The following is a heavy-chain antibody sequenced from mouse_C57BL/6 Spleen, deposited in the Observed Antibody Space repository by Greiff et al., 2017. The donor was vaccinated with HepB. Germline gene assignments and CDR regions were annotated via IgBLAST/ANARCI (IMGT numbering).Heavy chain of an antibody. CDR2: ISSGSSTI. J-gene: IGHJ1*03. D-gene: IGHD1-1*01. CDR1: GFTFSDYG. CDR3: ARSYYYGSSYWYFDV. Sequence: EVQRVESGGGLVKPGGSLKLSCAASGFTFSDYGMHWVRQAPEKGLEWVAYISSGSSTIYYADTVKGRFTISRDNAKNTLFLQMTSLRSEDTAMYYCARSYYYGSSYWYFDVWGTGTTVTVAS. V-gene: IGHV5-17*01.